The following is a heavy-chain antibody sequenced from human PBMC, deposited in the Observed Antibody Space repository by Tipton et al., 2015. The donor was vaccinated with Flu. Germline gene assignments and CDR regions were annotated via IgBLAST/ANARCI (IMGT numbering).Heavy chain of an antibody. J-gene: IGHJ6*03. CDR3: ARDLSYSAYFYMDV. D-gene: IGHD3-10*01. CDR1: GVSNRNYY. CDR2: IYNTGKT. V-gene: IGHV4-4*07. Sequence: TLSLTCSVSGVSNRNYYWSWIRQPAGEGLEWIGHIYNTGKTSYNPSLKSRVTMSIDTSKNQFSLKLRSVTAADTAVYYCARDLSYSAYFYMDVWGKGTTVTVSS.